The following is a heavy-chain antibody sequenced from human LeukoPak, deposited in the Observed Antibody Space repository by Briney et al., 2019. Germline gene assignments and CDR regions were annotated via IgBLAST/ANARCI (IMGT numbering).Heavy chain of an antibody. J-gene: IGHJ4*02. CDR3: ARVSMMSGTPDY. Sequence: SVKVSCKASGGTSSSYAISWVRQAPGQGLEWTGGIIPIFGTANYAQKFQGRVTITADESTSTAYMELSSLRSEDTAVYYCARVSMMSGTPDYWGQGTLVTVSS. D-gene: IGHD3-22*01. CDR1: GGTSSSYA. V-gene: IGHV1-69*13. CDR2: IIPIFGTA.